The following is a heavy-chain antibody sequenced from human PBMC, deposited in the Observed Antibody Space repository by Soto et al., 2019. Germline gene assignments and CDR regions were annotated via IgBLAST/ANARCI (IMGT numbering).Heavy chain of an antibody. J-gene: IGHJ4*02. CDR3: ANACGGDCFANDY. CDR1: GFNFSYYG. Sequence: GGSLRLSCAASGFNFSYYGMHWVRQAPGKGLEWVAVVSDDGSKKFYADSVEGRFTIHRDNSKKTVSLQMDSLRAEDTGLYYWANACGGDCFANDYWGQGTLVTVSS. V-gene: IGHV3-30*18. CDR2: VSDDGSKK. D-gene: IGHD2-21*02.